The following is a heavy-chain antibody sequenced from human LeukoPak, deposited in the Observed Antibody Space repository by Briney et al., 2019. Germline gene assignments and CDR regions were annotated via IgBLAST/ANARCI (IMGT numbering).Heavy chain of an antibody. Sequence: GGSLRLSCAASGFTVSRNYMTWVRQAPGKGLEWVSVIYSGGSTYYADSVKGRFTISRDNSKNTLYLQMNSLRAEDTAMYYCARESWSDSVAFDIWGLGTMVIVSS. V-gene: IGHV3-53*05. CDR1: GFTVSRNY. D-gene: IGHD3-3*01. CDR2: IYSGGST. J-gene: IGHJ3*02. CDR3: ARESWSDSVAFDI.